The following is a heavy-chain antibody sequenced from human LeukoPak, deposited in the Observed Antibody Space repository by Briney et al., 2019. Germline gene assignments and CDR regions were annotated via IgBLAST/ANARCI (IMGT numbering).Heavy chain of an antibody. V-gene: IGHV3-23*01. Sequence: QPGGSLRLSYAASGFTFVSYAMNWVRQAPGKGLEWVSIISGGGGTTYYADSVKGRFTISRDSSKSTLYLQMNSLRAEDTAVYYCTKVSYVRGIVAADPFDYWGQGTLVTVSS. CDR3: TKVSYVRGIVAADPFDY. CDR2: ISGGGGTT. D-gene: IGHD6-13*01. J-gene: IGHJ4*02. CDR1: GFTFVSYA.